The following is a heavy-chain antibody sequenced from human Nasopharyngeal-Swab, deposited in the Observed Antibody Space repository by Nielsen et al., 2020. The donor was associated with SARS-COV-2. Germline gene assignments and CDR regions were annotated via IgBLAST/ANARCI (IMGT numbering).Heavy chain of an antibody. CDR3: ARDLDTRGIFDY. J-gene: IGHJ4*02. D-gene: IGHD3/OR15-3a*01. Sequence: ASVKVSCKASGYTFSNHSMHWVRQAPGQRLEWMGWINPVNENTKYSQKFQGRVTITRDTSANIGYMELNSLRSEDTALYYCARDLDTRGIFDYWGQGTLVTVSS. V-gene: IGHV1-3*01. CDR2: INPVNENT. CDR1: GYTFSNHS.